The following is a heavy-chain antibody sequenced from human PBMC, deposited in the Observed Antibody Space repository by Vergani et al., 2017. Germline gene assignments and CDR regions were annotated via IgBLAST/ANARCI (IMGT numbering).Heavy chain of an antibody. V-gene: IGHV5-51*01. CDR2: IYPGDSDT. D-gene: IGHD6-25*01. CDR3: AGRLGSTLYGMDV. CDR1: GYSFTSYW. Sequence: EVQLVQSGAEVTKPGESLKISCKGSGYSFTSYWIGWVRQMPGKGLGWMGIIYPGDSDTRYSPSFQGQVTISTDKSIRTVYLQWSSLKATETAMYYSAGRLGSTLYGMDVWGQGTTVTVSS. J-gene: IGHJ6*02.